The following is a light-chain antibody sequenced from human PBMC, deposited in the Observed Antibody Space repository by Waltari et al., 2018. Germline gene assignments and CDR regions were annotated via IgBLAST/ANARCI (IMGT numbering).Light chain of an antibody. Sequence: WYQQKPGQSPLLVIYQDTKRPSEIPERFSGSKSANAATLTITGTQAMDEADYYCQALGTGAWVFSGGTKLTVL. CDR2: QDT. J-gene: IGLJ3*02. V-gene: IGLV3-1*01. CDR3: QALGTGAWV.